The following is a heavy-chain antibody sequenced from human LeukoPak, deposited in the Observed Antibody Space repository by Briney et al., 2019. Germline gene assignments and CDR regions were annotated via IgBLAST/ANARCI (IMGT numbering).Heavy chain of an antibody. V-gene: IGHV3-48*03. CDR2: ISGSSAAI. J-gene: IGHJ6*03. Sequence: PGGSLRLSRAASGFSSSNYAMNWVRQAPGKGLEWVSYISGSSAAIDYAASVEGRFTISRDKAKNSLYLQMNSLRAEDTAVYYCARDPSRGYNYYSYMDVWGKGTTVTVSS. CDR3: ARDPSRGYNYYSYMDV. D-gene: IGHD6-13*01. CDR1: GFSSSNYA.